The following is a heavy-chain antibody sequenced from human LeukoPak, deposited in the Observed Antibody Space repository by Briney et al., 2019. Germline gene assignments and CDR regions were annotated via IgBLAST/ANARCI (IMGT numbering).Heavy chain of an antibody. D-gene: IGHD7-27*01. CDR3: TKDSFYWGSWN. J-gene: IGHJ4*01. Sequence: PGGSLRLSCATSGFDFATYGMHWVRQAPGKGLEWVAFIQNRENAKSYADSVRGRFSIFRDDSKNTLSLQLSSLRRDDTAVYYCTKDSFYWGSWNCGPGALVIVSS. V-gene: IGHV3-30*02. CDR1: GFDFATYG. CDR2: IQNRENAK.